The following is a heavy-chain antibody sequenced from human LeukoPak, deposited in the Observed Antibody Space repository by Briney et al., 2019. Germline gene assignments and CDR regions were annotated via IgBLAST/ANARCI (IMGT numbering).Heavy chain of an antibody. Sequence: ASVKVSCKASGYTFIGYYLHWVRQAPGQGLEWMGWINPHNGDTNYAQKFQGRVTMTRDTSITTAYMELSRLKSDDTAVYYCATVRDIVVGGGPYYFDYWGQGTLVTGYS. CDR3: ATVRDIVVGGGPYYFDY. CDR1: GYTFIGYY. J-gene: IGHJ4*02. D-gene: IGHD2-15*01. CDR2: INPHNGDT. V-gene: IGHV1-2*02.